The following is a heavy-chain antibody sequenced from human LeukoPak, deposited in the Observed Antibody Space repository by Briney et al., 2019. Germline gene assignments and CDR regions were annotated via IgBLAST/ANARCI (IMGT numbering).Heavy chain of an antibody. CDR2: INHSGST. Sequence: SETLSLTCAVYGGSFSGYYWSWIRQPPGKGLEWIGEINHSGSTNYNPSLKSRVTISVDTSKNQFSLKLSSVTAADTAVYYCARDFTGIVGATTPLLLVYFDYWGQGTLVTVSS. CDR1: GGSFSGYY. V-gene: IGHV4-34*01. J-gene: IGHJ4*02. CDR3: ARDFTGIVGATTPLLLVYFDY. D-gene: IGHD1-26*01.